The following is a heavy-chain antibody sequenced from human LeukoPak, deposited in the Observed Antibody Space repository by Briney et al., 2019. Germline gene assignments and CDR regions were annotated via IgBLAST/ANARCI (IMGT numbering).Heavy chain of an antibody. J-gene: IGHJ6*02. D-gene: IGHD3-3*01. V-gene: IGHV3-21*01. Sequence: GGSLRLSCAASGFTFSSYSMNWVRQAPGKGLEWVSSISSSSGYIYYADSVKGRFTISRDNAKNSLYLQMNSLRAEDTAVYYCARDLAGHYDSWSVRGVTYGMDVWGQGTTVTVSS. CDR2: ISSSSGYI. CDR1: GFTFSSYS. CDR3: ARDLAGHYDSWSVRGVTYGMDV.